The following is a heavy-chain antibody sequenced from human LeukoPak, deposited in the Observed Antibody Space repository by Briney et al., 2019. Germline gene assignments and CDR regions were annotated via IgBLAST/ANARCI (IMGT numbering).Heavy chain of an antibody. CDR2: IYYSGST. J-gene: IGHJ4*02. Sequence: SETLSLTCTVSGGSITSSSHYWGWIRQPPGKGLEWIGSIYYSGSTYYNPSLKSRVTISVDTSKNRFSLKLTSVTASDTAVYYCARPAEVTAIQPFDYWGQGTLVTVSS. CDR1: GGSITSSSHY. D-gene: IGHD2-21*02. V-gene: IGHV4-39*01. CDR3: ARPAEVTAIQPFDY.